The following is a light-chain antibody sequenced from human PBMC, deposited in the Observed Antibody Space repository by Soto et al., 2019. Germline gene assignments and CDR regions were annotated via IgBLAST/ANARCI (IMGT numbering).Light chain of an antibody. Sequence: EIVLTQSPGTLSLSPGERATLSCRASQSVNNVYLAWYQQKPGQAPRLLIYDVSSRAAGIPDRFSGSGSGTDFTLTISRLEPEDFAVYYCQQSGTSPRTFGQGTELEIK. CDR3: QQSGTSPRT. J-gene: IGKJ2*01. V-gene: IGKV3-20*01. CDR2: DVS. CDR1: QSVNNVY.